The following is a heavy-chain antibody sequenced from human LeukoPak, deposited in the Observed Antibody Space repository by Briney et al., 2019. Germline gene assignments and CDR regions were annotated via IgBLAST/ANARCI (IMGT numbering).Heavy chain of an antibody. J-gene: IGHJ5*02. Sequence: GASVKVSCKASGYTFTSYGISWVRQAPGQGLEWMGWISAYNGNTNYAQKLQGRVTMTTDTSTSTAYMELRSLRSDDTAVYYCARGPMVRGVITTTGFDPWGQGTLVTVSS. CDR1: GYTFTSYG. V-gene: IGHV1-18*01. D-gene: IGHD3-10*01. CDR2: ISAYNGNT. CDR3: ARGPMVRGVITTTGFDP.